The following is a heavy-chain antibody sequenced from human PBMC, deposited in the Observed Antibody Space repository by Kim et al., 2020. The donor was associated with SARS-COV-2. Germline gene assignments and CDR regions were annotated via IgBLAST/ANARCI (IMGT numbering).Heavy chain of an antibody. CDR2: ISTSSTI. Sequence: GGSLRLSCAASGFTFSSYIMNWVRQAPGKGLEWVSYISTSSTIYYADSVKGRFTISRDNAKNSLYLQMNSLRDEDTAVYYCARAQRWLQPYFDYWGQGTL. CDR3: ARAQRWLQPYFDY. CDR1: GFTFSSYI. D-gene: IGHD5-18*01. V-gene: IGHV3-48*02. J-gene: IGHJ4*02.